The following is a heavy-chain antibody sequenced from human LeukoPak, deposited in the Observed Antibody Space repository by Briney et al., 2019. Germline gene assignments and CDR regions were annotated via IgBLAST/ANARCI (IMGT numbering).Heavy chain of an antibody. V-gene: IGHV1-8*01. CDR3: ARGPKWTGSYYYFDY. Sequence: ASVTVSCKTSGYTFPSYDINWVRQAPGQGLEWMGWMNPNSGNTGYTQKFQGRVTISRNTSITTAYMELSSLRSEDTGVYYCARGPKWTGSYYYFDYWGQGTLVTVSS. J-gene: IGHJ4*02. D-gene: IGHD1-26*01. CDR2: MNPNSGNT. CDR1: GYTFPSYD.